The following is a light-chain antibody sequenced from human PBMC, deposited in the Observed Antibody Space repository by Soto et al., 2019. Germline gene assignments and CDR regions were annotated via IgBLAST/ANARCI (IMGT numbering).Light chain of an antibody. V-gene: IGKV3-15*01. CDR3: QQYNNWPHT. Sequence: EIVMTQSPATLSVSVGERATLSCRASQSVSRNLVWHQQKPGQAPRLLIYGASTRATGIPARFSGSGSGTEFTLTISSLQSEDFAVYYCQQYNNWPHTFGQGTKLEIK. CDR2: GAS. J-gene: IGKJ2*01. CDR1: QSVSRN.